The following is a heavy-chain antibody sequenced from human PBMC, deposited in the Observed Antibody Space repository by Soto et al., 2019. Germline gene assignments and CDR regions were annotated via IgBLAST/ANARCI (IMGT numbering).Heavy chain of an antibody. J-gene: IGHJ4*02. CDR2: ISYDGSNK. CDR1: GFTFSSYG. D-gene: IGHD3-10*01. Sequence: GGSLRLSCAASGFTFSSYGMHWVRQAPGKGLEWVAVISYDGSNKYYADSVKGRFTISRDNSKNTLYLQMNSLRAEDTAVYYCAGRITMVRGVIIKLEHYWGQGTLVTVSS. V-gene: IGHV3-30*03. CDR3: AGRITMVRGVIIKLEHY.